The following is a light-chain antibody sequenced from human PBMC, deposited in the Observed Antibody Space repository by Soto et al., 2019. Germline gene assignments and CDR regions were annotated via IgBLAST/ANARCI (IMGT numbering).Light chain of an antibody. CDR1: ESLSSIY. CDR3: QQYGRSPRT. Sequence: ETVLTQSPGTLSLSPGERATLSCRASESLSSIYLAWYQQKPGQAPRRLIYGASNRATGIPDRFSGSGSGTDFTLTISRLEPEDSAVYYCQQYGRSPRTFGQGTKVEIK. V-gene: IGKV3-20*01. J-gene: IGKJ1*01. CDR2: GAS.